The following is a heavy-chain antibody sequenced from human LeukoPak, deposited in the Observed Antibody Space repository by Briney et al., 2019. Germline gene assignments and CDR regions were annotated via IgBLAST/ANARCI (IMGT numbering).Heavy chain of an antibody. J-gene: IGHJ5*02. V-gene: IGHV4-34*01. D-gene: IGHD2-15*01. CDR3: ARACSGGSCYHDS. Sequence: PSETLSLTCAVYGGSFSGYYWSLIRQPPGKGLEWIGEINHSGSTNYNPSLKSRVTISVDTSKNQFSLKLSSVTAADTAVYYCARACSGGSCYHDSWGQGTLVTVSS. CDR2: INHSGST. CDR1: GGSFSGYY.